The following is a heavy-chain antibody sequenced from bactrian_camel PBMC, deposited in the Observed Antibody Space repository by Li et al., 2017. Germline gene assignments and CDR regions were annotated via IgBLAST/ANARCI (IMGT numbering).Heavy chain of an antibody. CDR1: GFPIDRSC. V-gene: IGHV3S1*01. D-gene: IGHD6*01. Sequence: HVQLVESGGDLVQPGGSLRLSCEVSGFPIDRSCVGWFRQATGKEREWIASIYRPGGNTFADDSVKGRFTISQDSARYTVYLQMNNLQPDDTATYYCAEGRGSRGEHCYSLNYWGQGTQVTVS. CDR2: IYRPGGNT. J-gene: IGHJ4*01. CDR3: AEGRGSRGEHCYSLNY.